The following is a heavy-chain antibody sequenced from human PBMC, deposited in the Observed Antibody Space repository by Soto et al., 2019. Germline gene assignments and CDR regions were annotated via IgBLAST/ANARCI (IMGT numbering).Heavy chain of an antibody. CDR2: ISDNGANT. D-gene: IGHD6-25*01. CDR3: ARAIGADFFDY. CDR1: GFTFSNYA. J-gene: IGHJ4*02. Sequence: EVQMLESGGGVVRPGGSLRLSCIASGFTFSNYAMSWVRQAPGKGLEWVSTISDNGANTFIGDSMKDHFDISRDNSKNTVFLPLSTVRAEDTAIYYCARAIGADFFDYWGQGTPVTGSS. V-gene: IGHV3-23*01.